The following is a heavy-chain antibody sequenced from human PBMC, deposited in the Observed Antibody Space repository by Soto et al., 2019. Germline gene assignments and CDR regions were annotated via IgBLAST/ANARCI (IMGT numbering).Heavy chain of an antibody. D-gene: IGHD6-6*01. CDR1: GYTFTGYY. CDR3: ARERNAYSSSSDWFDP. CDR2: INPNSGGT. V-gene: IGHV1-2*02. Sequence: GASVKVSCKASGYTFTGYYMHWVRQAPGQGLEWMGWINPNSGGTNYAQKFQGGVTMTRDTSISTAYMELSRLRSDDTAVYYCARERNAYSSSSDWFDPWGQGTLVTVSS. J-gene: IGHJ5*02.